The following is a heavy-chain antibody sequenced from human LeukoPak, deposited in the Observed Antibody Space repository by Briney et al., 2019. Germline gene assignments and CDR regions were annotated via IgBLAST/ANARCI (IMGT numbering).Heavy chain of an antibody. D-gene: IGHD3-22*01. CDR2: IYSGGRT. Sequence: GGSLRLSCAASGFTVSSNFMSWVRQAPGKGLEWVSVIYSGGRTYYADSVRGRFTISRDNSKNTLYLQMNSLRAEDTAVYYCARVVWDYDSSGYYFDYWGQGTLVTVSS. CDR3: ARVVWDYDSSGYYFDY. J-gene: IGHJ4*02. CDR1: GFTVSSNF. V-gene: IGHV3-53*01.